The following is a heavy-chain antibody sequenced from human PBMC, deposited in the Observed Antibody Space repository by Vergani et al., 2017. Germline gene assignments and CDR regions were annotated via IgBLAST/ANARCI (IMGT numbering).Heavy chain of an antibody. CDR2: IYYSGSS. V-gene: IGHV4-30-4*08. Sequence: QAQLQESGPGLVKPSETLSLTCTVSGESISGGDHYWSWIRQPPGKGLEWIGYIYYSGSSYSNPSLESRVSISVDTAKNQFSLKVNLVTAADTAVYYCARFGGYGSLFYYWGQGTLVTVSS. CDR3: ARFGGYGSLFYY. J-gene: IGHJ4*02. CDR1: GESISGGDHY. D-gene: IGHD3-10*01.